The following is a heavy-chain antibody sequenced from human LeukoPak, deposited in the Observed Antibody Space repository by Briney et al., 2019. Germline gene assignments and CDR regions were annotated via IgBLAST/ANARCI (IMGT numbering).Heavy chain of an antibody. V-gene: IGHV7-4-1*02. CDR2: INTNTGNP. J-gene: IGHJ4*02. CDR1: GYTFTSYA. CDR3: ARAGDITMVRGVTDDRFDY. Sequence: ASVKVSCKASGYTFTSYAMNWVRQAPGQGLEWMGWINTNTGNPTYAQGFTGRFVFSLDTSVSTAYLQISSLKAEDTAVYYCARAGDITMVRGVTDDRFDYWGQGTLVTVSS. D-gene: IGHD3-10*01.